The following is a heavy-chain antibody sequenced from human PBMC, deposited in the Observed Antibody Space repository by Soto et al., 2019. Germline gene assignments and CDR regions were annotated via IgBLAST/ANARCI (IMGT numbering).Heavy chain of an antibody. CDR1: GFTFSSYA. CDR2: ISYDGSNK. CDR3: ARDPATLAVAAPNWFDP. D-gene: IGHD6-19*01. J-gene: IGHJ5*02. Sequence: PGGSLRLSCAASGFTFSSYAMHWVRQAPGKGLEWVAVISYDGSNKYYADSVKGRFTISRDNSKNTLYLQMNSLRAEDTAVYYCARDPATLAVAAPNWFDPWGQGTLVTVSS. V-gene: IGHV3-30-3*01.